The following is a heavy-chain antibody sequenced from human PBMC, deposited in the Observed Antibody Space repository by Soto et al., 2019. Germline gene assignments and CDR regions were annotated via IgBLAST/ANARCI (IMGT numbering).Heavy chain of an antibody. V-gene: IGHV3-23*01. J-gene: IGHJ6*02. CDR1: GFTFSSCA. CDR3: AKGRSYYDHYGVDV. CDR2: IIDSGAST. Sequence: EVQLLESGGGLVQPGGSLRLSCAASGFTFSSCAMGWVRQAPGKGLEWVSDIIDSGASTYYADSVKGRFTISRDNSKSTLYQQKNSLSAEDTALYYCAKGRSYYDHYGVDVWGQGTTVTVSS.